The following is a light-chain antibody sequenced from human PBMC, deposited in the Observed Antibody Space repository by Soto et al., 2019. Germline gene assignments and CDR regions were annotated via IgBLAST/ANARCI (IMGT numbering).Light chain of an antibody. CDR2: DVS. J-gene: IGLJ1*01. Sequence: QSVLTQPASVSGSPGQSITISCTGTSSDVGGYNYVSWYQQHPGKAPKFMIYDVSNRPSGVSTRFSGSKSGSTASLTISGLQAEDEVDYYCNSYTTSNTRQIVFGTGTKVTVL. CDR3: NSYTTSNTRQIV. CDR1: SSDVGGYNY. V-gene: IGLV2-14*01.